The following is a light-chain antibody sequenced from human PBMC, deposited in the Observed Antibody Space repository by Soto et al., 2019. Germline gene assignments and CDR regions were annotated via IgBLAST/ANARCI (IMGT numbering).Light chain of an antibody. V-gene: IGKV1-5*03. Sequence: DIQMTQSPSTLSASVGDRVTITCRASQSLSSLLAWYQQKAGKAPKLLIYKASSLESGVPSRFSGSGSGTEFTLTISSLQPDDFATYYCQQYNSYPYTFGQGTQLEI. CDR1: QSLSSL. J-gene: IGKJ2*01. CDR3: QQYNSYPYT. CDR2: KAS.